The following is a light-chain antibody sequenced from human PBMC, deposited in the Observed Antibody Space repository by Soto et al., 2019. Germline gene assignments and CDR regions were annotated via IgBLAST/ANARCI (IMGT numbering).Light chain of an antibody. Sequence: AIQMTQSPSSLSASVGDRVTITCRASQGIRNDLGWYQQKPGKAPKLLIYAASSLQSGVPSRFSGSGSGTDFTLTISTLQPEDFATYYCLLDYNYPRTFGQGTKVEIK. CDR2: AAS. CDR3: LLDYNYPRT. CDR1: QGIRND. V-gene: IGKV1-6*01. J-gene: IGKJ1*01.